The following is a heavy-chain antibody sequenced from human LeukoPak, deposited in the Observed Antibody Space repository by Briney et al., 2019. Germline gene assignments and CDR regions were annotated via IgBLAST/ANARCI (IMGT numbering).Heavy chain of an antibody. Sequence: SETLSLTCTVSGGSISSSFYYWGWIRQPPGKGLEWIGSIYHSGSTYYNPSLKSRVTISVDTSRNQFSLNLSSVTAADTAVYYCARHFDYWGQGTLVTVSS. CDR2: IYHSGST. CDR1: GGSISSSFYY. J-gene: IGHJ4*02. V-gene: IGHV4-39*01. CDR3: ARHFDY.